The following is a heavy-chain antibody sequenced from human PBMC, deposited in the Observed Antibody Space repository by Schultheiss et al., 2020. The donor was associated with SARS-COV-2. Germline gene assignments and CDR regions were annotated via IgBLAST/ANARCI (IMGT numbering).Heavy chain of an antibody. V-gene: IGHV3-23*01. J-gene: IGHJ4*02. CDR2: ISGSGGST. Sequence: GGSLRLSCAASGFTFSSYAMSWVRQAPGKGLEWVSAISGSGGSTYYADSVKGRFTISRDNSKNTLYLQMNSLRAEDTAVYYCAPNYYDSSGYYRYFDYWGQGTLVTVSS. CDR3: APNYYDSSGYYRYFDY. CDR1: GFTFSSYA. D-gene: IGHD3-22*01.